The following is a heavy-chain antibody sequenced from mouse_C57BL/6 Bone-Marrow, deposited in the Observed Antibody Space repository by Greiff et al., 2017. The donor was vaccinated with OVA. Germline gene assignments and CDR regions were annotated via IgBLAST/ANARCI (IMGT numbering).Heavy chain of an antibody. CDR2: ISNGGGST. CDR3: ARHGGWIYFDY. V-gene: IGHV5-12*01. Sequence: DVKLVESGGGLVQPGGSLKLSCAASGFTFSDYYMYWVRQTPEKRLEWVAYISNGGGSTYYPDTVKGRFTISRDNAKNTLYLQMSRLKSEDTAMYYCARHGGWIYFDYWGQGTTLTVSS. J-gene: IGHJ2*01. CDR1: GFTFSDYY. D-gene: IGHD2-3*01.